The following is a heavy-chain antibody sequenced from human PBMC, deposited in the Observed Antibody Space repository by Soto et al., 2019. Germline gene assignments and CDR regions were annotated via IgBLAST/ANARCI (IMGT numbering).Heavy chain of an antibody. CDR1: GFTFSSYA. CDR3: TRERWDYGDPKWYLDL. Sequence: GGSLRLSCAASGFTFSSYAMSWVRQAPGKGLEWVSAISGSGGSTYYAASATDRFTISRDDSKRIAYLQMNSLKADDTAVYYCTRERWDYGDPKWYLDLWGRGTLVTVSS. V-gene: IGHV3-23*01. D-gene: IGHD4-17*01. CDR2: ISGSGGST. J-gene: IGHJ2*01.